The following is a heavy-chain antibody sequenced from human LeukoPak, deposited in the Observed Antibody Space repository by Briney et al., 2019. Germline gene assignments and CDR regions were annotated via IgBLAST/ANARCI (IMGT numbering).Heavy chain of an antibody. D-gene: IGHD3-10*01. CDR3: ARYYPLYGMDV. Sequence: SETLSLTCAVCGGSFSGYYWSWIRQPPGKGLEWIGEIKHSGSTNYNPSLKSRVTISVDTSKNQFSLKLSSVTAADTAVYYRARYYPLYGMDVWGQGTTVTVSS. CDR1: GGSFSGYY. J-gene: IGHJ6*02. CDR2: IKHSGST. V-gene: IGHV4-34*01.